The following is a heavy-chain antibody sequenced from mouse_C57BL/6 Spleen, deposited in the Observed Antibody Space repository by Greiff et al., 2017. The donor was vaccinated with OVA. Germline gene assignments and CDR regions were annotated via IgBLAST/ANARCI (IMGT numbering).Heavy chain of an antibody. V-gene: IGHV2-2*01. D-gene: IGHD4-1*01. Sequence: VQLQQSGPGLVQPSQSLSITCTVSGFSLTSYGVHWVRQSPGKGLEWLGVIWSGGSTDYNAAFISRLSISKDNSKSQVFFKMNSLQADDTAIYYCAGNWDVWYFDVWGTGTTVTVSS. CDR3: AGNWDVWYFDV. CDR1: GFSLTSYG. J-gene: IGHJ1*03. CDR2: IWSGGST.